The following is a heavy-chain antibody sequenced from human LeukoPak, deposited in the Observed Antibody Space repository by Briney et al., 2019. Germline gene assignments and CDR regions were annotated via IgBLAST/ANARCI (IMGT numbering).Heavy chain of an antibody. J-gene: IGHJ5*02. CDR2: ISGSGGST. V-gene: IGHV3-23*01. Sequence: SGGSLRLSCAASGFTFSSYAMSWVRQAPGKGLEWVSAISGSGGSTYYADSVKGRFTISRDNSKNTLYLQMNSLRAEDTAVYYCAKETYYYGSGSCYPGGFDPWGQGTLVTVSS. CDR1: GFTFSSYA. D-gene: IGHD3-10*01. CDR3: AKETYYYGSGSCYPGGFDP.